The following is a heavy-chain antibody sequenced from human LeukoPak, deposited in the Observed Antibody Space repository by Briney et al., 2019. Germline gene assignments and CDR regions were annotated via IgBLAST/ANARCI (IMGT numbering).Heavy chain of an antibody. CDR3: ARDVSGSYPDY. V-gene: IGHV3-48*01. CDR2: ISSSSSTI. J-gene: IGHJ4*02. CDR1: GFTFSSYS. Sequence: GGSMRLSCAASGFTFSSYSMNWVSQAPGKGLEWVSYISSSSSTIYYADSVKGRFTISRDNAKNSLYLQMNSLRAEDTAVYYCARDVSGSYPDYWGQGTLVTVSS. D-gene: IGHD1-26*01.